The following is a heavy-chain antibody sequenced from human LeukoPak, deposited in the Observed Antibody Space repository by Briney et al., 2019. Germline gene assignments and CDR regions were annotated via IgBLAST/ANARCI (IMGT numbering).Heavy chain of an antibody. V-gene: IGHV1-8*01. CDR2: MNPNSGNT. J-gene: IGHJ4*02. CDR3: ARGDYCGGDCYFTQLDY. Sequence: ASVKVSCKASGYTFTNYDINWVRQATGQGLEWMGWMNPNSGNTGYAQKFQGRVTMTRNTSISTAYMELSSLRSEDTAVYYCARGDYCGGDCYFTQLDYWGQGTLVTVSS. CDR1: GYTFTNYD. D-gene: IGHD2-21*02.